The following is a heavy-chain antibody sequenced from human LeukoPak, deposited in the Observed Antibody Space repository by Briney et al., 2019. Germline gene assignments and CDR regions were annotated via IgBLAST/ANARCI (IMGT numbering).Heavy chain of an antibody. CDR2: IHYTGST. CDR1: GGSITSSY. V-gene: IGHV4-59*08. J-gene: IGHJ5*02. CDR3: ARRVTSNCFDP. Sequence: SETLSLTCTVSGGSITSSYWSWIRQSPGXGLEWIGYIHYTGSTNYNPSPKSRVTMLIDTSKNQFSLKLRSVTAADTAVYYCARRVTSNCFDPWGQGTLVTVTS. D-gene: IGHD2-21*02.